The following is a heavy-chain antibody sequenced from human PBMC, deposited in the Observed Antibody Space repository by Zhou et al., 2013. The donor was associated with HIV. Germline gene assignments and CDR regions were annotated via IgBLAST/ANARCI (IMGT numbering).Heavy chain of an antibody. CDR3: ARDLGLDDTAISGDAFDI. Sequence: QVQLVQSGAEVKKPGASVKVSCKASGYTFTSYYMHWVRQAPGQGLEWMGIINPSGGSTSYAQKFQGRVTMTRDTSTSTVYMELSSLRSEDTAVYYCARDLGLDDTAISGDAFDIWGQGTMVTVSS. J-gene: IGHJ3*02. D-gene: IGHD5-18*01. V-gene: IGHV1-46*01. CDR1: GYTFTSYY. CDR2: INPSGGST.